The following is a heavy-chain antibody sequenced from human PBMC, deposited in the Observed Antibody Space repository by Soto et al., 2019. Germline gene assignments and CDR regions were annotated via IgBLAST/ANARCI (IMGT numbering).Heavy chain of an antibody. CDR2: LDPEDGEI. V-gene: IGHV1-24*01. D-gene: IGHD6-13*01. CDR3: ATRFIAGRGAFDI. CDR1: RYTLSELS. Sequence: QVQLSQSGAEVKKPGASVKVSCKVSRYTLSELSIHWVRRAPGKGLEWMGGLDPEDGEIIYAQKFQGRVTMTEETSTDTAYVELSSLTSEDTAVYYCATRFIAGRGAFDIWGQGTIVTVSS. J-gene: IGHJ3*02.